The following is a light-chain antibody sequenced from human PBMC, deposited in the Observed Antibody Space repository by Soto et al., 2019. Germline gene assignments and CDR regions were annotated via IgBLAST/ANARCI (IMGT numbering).Light chain of an antibody. J-gene: IGLJ1*01. Sequence: QSVLTQPPSASGTPGQRVTISCSGSSSNIGSNTVNWYQQFPGTAPKLRIYGDNKRPSGVPDRFSGSKSGTSASLAISGLQSEDEADYYCAAWDDSLNGYVFGTGTQLTVL. CDR1: SSNIGSNT. CDR3: AAWDDSLNGYV. V-gene: IGLV1-44*01. CDR2: GDN.